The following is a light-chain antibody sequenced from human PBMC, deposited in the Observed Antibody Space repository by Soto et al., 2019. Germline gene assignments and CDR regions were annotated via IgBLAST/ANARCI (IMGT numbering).Light chain of an antibody. V-gene: IGLV1-44*01. CDR3: AAWDDSLNAVV. Sequence: QSVLTQPPSASGTPGQRVTISCSGSNSNIGSKTVNWYQQLPGTAPKLLIFTSNQRPSGVPDRFSGSKSGTSASLAISGLQSEDEADYYCAAWDDSLNAVVFGGGTKLTVL. J-gene: IGLJ2*01. CDR1: NSNIGSKT. CDR2: TSN.